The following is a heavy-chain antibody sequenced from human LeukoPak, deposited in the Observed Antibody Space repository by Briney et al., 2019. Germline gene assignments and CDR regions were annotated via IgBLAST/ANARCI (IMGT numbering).Heavy chain of an antibody. CDR1: GFTFSSYA. D-gene: IGHD3-3*01. V-gene: IGHV3-23*01. J-gene: IGHJ4*02. Sequence: GGSLRLSCAASGFTFSSYAMSWVRQAPGKGLEWVSAISGSGGSTYYADSVKGRFTISRDNSKNTLYLQMNSLRAEDTAVYYCAKDSEYDFWSGYYRYWGQGTLVTVSS. CDR3: AKDSEYDFWSGYYRY. CDR2: ISGSGGST.